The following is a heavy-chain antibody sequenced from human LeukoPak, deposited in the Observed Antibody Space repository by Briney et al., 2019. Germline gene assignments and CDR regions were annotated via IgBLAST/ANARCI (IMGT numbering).Heavy chain of an antibody. CDR3: AREEALGSGSFDY. Sequence: SETLCLTCTVSGGSISSYYWSWIRQPPGKGLEWIGYIYYSGSTNYNPSLKSRVTISVDTSKNQFSLKLSSVTAADTAVYYCAREEALGSGSFDYWGQGTLVTVSS. V-gene: IGHV4-59*01. CDR1: GGSISSYY. CDR2: IYYSGST. J-gene: IGHJ4*02. D-gene: IGHD1-26*01.